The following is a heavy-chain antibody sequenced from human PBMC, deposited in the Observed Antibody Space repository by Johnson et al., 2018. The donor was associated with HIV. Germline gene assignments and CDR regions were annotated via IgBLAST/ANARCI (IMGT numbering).Heavy chain of an antibody. CDR1: GFTFSDYY. V-gene: IGHV3-11*04. CDR2: ISSSGSTI. D-gene: IGHD6-13*01. J-gene: IGHJ3*02. Sequence: QVQLVESGGGLVKPGGSLRLSCAASGFTFSDYYMSWIRQAPGKGLEWVSYISSSGSTIYYADSVKGRFTISRDNAKHSVYLQMNSLRAEDTAVYYCARAEYSSSWSNAFDIWGQGTMVTVSS. CDR3: ARAEYSSSWSNAFDI.